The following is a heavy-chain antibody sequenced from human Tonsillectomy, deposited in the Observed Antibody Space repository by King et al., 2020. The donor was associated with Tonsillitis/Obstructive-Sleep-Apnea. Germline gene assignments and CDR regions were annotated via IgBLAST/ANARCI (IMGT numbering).Heavy chain of an antibody. J-gene: IGHJ6*02. CDR2: INHSGST. CDR1: GGSFSGYY. D-gene: IGHD5-24*01. V-gene: IGHV4-34*01. Sequence: VQLQQWGAGLLKPSETLSLTCAVYGGSFSGYYWSWIRQPPGKGLEWIGEINHSGSTNYNPSLKSRVTISVDTSKNQFSLKLSSVTAADTAVYYCARGGDGYNWGYYYYYGMDVWGQGTTVTVSS. CDR3: ARGGDGYNWGYYYYYGMDV.